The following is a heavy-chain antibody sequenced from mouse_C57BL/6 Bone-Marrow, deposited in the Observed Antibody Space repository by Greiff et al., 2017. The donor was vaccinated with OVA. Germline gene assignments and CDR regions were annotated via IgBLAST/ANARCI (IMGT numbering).Heavy chain of an antibody. J-gene: IGHJ4*01. CDR1: GYTFTSYW. Sequence: QVQLKQPGAELVKPGASVKLSCKASGYTFTSYWITWVKQRPGQGLEWIGDIFPGSGSTNYNEKFKSKATLTVDKSSTTPYMQLSRLTSEDSAVYYGAPFYYDGSGYAMDDWGQGTAVTVSS. CDR2: IFPGSGST. D-gene: IGHD1-1*01. V-gene: IGHV1-55*01. CDR3: APFYYDGSGYAMDD.